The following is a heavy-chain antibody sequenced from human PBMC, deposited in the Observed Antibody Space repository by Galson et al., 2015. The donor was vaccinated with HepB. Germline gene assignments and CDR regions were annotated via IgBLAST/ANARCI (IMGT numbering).Heavy chain of an antibody. CDR1: GFTFSNFG. CDR3: ARVGQASGFELDY. Sequence: SLRLSCAASGFTFSNFGFHWVRQAPGKGLEWVAIIWYDGSKKYYPDSVNGRFTISRDNFKNTLFLQMNSLRTEDTAMYFCARVGQASGFELDYWGQGTLVSVSS. V-gene: IGHV3-33*01. D-gene: IGHD5-12*01. J-gene: IGHJ4*02. CDR2: IWYDGSKK.